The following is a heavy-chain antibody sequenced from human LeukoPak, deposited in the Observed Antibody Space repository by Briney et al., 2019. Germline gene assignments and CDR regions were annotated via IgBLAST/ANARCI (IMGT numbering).Heavy chain of an antibody. Sequence: GGSLRFSCAASGFTFSSYAMSWVRPAPGKGLEWVSAISGSGGSTYYADSVKGRFTTSRDNSRTTLYLQMNSLRAGDAAVYYCGKALYGSGGRGAFDIWGQGTMVTVSS. V-gene: IGHV3-23*01. J-gene: IGHJ3*02. CDR2: ISGSGGST. D-gene: IGHD3-10*01. CDR1: GFTFSSYA. CDR3: GKALYGSGGRGAFDI.